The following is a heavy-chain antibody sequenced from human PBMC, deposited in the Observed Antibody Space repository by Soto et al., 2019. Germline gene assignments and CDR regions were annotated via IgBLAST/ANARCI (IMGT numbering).Heavy chain of an antibody. Sequence: ASVKVSCKASGYTFTSYGISWVRQAPGQGLEWMGWISAYNGNTNYAQKLQGRVTMTTDTSTSTAYMELRSLRSDDTAVYYCARYSPEYYDSLTGYHYHYYMVFWGKGITVNVFS. CDR2: ISAYNGNT. CDR1: GYTFTSYG. D-gene: IGHD3-9*01. J-gene: IGHJ6*03. CDR3: ARYSPEYYDSLTGYHYHYYMVF. V-gene: IGHV1-18*01.